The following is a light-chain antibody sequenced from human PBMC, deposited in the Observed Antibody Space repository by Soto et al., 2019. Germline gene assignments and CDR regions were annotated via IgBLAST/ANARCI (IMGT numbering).Light chain of an antibody. CDR2: DNN. CDR1: SSNIGNNY. Sequence: QSVLTQPPSVSAAPGQKVTISCSGRSSNIGNNYVSWYQQLPGTAPKLLIYDNNNRPSGIPDRFSGSKSGTSATLGITGLQTGDEADYYCGTWDSSLSTGVFGGGTKLTVL. J-gene: IGLJ2*01. V-gene: IGLV1-51*01. CDR3: GTWDSSLSTGV.